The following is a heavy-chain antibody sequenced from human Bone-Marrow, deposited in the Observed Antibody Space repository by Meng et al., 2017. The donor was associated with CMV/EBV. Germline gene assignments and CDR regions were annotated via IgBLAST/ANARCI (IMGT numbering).Heavy chain of an antibody. V-gene: IGHV3-33*01. CDR1: GFTFSSYG. J-gene: IGHJ4*02. Sequence: GESLKISCAASGFTFSSYGMHWVRQAPGKGLEWVAVIWYDGSNKYYADSVKGRFTISRDNSKNTLYLQMGSLRAEDMAVYYCTRGAFDYWGQGTLVTVSS. CDR3: TRGAFDY. CDR2: IWYDGSNK.